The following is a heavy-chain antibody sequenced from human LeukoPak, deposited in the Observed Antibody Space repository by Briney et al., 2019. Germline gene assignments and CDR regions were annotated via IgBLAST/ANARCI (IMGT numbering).Heavy chain of an antibody. CDR2: INPNSGGT. CDR1: GYSFTDSY. J-gene: IGHJ4*02. D-gene: IGHD6-13*01. Sequence: GESLKISCKASGYSFTDSYMHWVRQAPGQGLEWMGWINPNSGGTNYAQKFQGRVSMTRDTSISTAYMELSRLKSDDTAVYYCARDLGYTTSCWGQGTLVTVSS. CDR3: ARDLGYTTSC. V-gene: IGHV1-2*02.